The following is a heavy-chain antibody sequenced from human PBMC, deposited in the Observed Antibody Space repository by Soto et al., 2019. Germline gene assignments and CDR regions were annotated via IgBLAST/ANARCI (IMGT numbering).Heavy chain of an antibody. CDR2: IYYSGST. CDR1: GGSISSSSYY. CDR3: YTIGSGRSKEDSDY. D-gene: IGHD6-25*01. J-gene: IGHJ4*02. V-gene: IGHV4-39*01. Sequence: NPSDTLSLTCTVSGGSISSSSYYWGWIRQPPGKGLEWIGSIYYSGSTYYNPSLKSRVTISVDTSKNQFSLKLSSVTAADTAVYYGYTIGSGRSKEDSDYWGQGXLVTVSS.